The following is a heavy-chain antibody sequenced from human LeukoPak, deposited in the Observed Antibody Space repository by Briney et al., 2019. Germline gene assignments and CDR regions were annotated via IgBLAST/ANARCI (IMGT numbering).Heavy chain of an antibody. CDR3: ARNLAGHVGGFYFDD. D-gene: IGHD2-15*01. CDR2: IYYSGST. CDR1: GGSISSSSYY. J-gene: IGHJ4*02. V-gene: IGHV4-39*07. Sequence: SETLSLTCAVSGGSISSSSYYWGWIRQPPGNGLEWIGTIYYSGSTYYNPSLKSRVTISVDTSKNQFSLKLSSVTAADTAVYYCARNLAGHVGGFYFDDWGQGTLVTVSS.